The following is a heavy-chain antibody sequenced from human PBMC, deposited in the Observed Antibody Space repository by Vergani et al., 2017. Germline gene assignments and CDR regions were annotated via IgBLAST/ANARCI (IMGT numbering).Heavy chain of an antibody. Sequence: QVKLQESGPGLLKPSQTLSLTCTVSGESIRSGSHYWSWIRQPAGKGPEWSGHIHTRGSTDLNPSFKSRVSISVDTSKSQFSLKLNSVTVAATAVYYCARSRPYCTSGSCPAIWGQGTLVTVSS. CDR2: IHTRGST. CDR1: GESIRSGSHY. J-gene: IGHJ4*02. D-gene: IGHD2-15*01. CDR3: ARSRPYCTSGSCPAI. V-gene: IGHV4-61*02.